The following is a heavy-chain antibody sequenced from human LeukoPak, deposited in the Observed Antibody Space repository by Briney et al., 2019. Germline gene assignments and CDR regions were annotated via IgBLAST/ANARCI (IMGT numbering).Heavy chain of an antibody. J-gene: IGHJ2*01. D-gene: IGHD3-22*01. Sequence: ASVKVSCKASGYTFTSYDINWVRQATGQGLEWMGWMNPNSGNTGYAQKFQGRVTITRNTSINTAYMELSSLRSEDTAVYYCARDSGGYLKNSDGRYFDLWGRGTLVTVSS. CDR1: GYTFTSYD. CDR2: MNPNSGNT. CDR3: ARDSGGYLKNSDGRYFDL. V-gene: IGHV1-8*03.